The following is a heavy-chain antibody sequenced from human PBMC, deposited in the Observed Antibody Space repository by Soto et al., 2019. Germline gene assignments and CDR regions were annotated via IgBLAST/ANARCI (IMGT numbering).Heavy chain of an antibody. CDR2: IYYSGST. Sequence: SLTCTVSGGSISSGGYYWSWIRQHPGKGLEWIGYIYYSGSTYYNPSLKSRVTISVDTSKNQFSLKLSSVTAADTAVYYCARGNYYGSGSYYPPGVLFDYWGQGTLVTVSS. J-gene: IGHJ4*01. CDR3: ARGNYYGSGSYYPPGVLFDY. V-gene: IGHV4-31*03. CDR1: GGSISSGGYY. D-gene: IGHD3-10*01.